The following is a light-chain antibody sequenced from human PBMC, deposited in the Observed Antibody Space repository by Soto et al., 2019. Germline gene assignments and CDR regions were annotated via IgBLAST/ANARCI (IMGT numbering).Light chain of an antibody. CDR3: SSHAAGSTLI. V-gene: IGLV2-14*03. Sequence: QSVLTQPASVSWSPGQSTTISCTGTSSEVGGYNEVSWYQQRPGKAPKLMIYDVTNRPSGVSNRFSGSKSGNTASLTISGLQAEGEAYYYCSSHAAGSTLIFGGGTKVTVL. CDR1: SSEVGGYNE. J-gene: IGLJ2*01. CDR2: DVT.